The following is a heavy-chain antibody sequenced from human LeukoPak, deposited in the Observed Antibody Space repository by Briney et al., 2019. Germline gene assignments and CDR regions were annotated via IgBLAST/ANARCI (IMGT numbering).Heavy chain of an antibody. V-gene: IGHV3-74*01. CDR3: ARDRLYYDSSGYYNPYFDY. CDR2: INSDGSST. D-gene: IGHD3-22*01. Sequence: PGGSLRLSCAASGFTFSSYGMHWVRQAPGKGLVWVSRINSDGSSTSYADSVKGRFTISRDNAKNTLYLQMNSLRAEDTAVYYCARDRLYYDSSGYYNPYFDYWGQGTLVTVSS. J-gene: IGHJ4*02. CDR1: GFTFSSYG.